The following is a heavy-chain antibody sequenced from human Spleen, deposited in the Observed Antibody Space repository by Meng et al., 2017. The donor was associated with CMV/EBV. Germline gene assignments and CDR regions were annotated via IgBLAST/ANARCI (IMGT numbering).Heavy chain of an antibody. CDR3: AGVGYCSGTTCYTGDYSSSRHFDY. D-gene: IGHD6-13*01. CDR2: ILPIFGTT. Sequence: SWGRQAPGQGLEWMGGILPIFGTTNYVPKFQGRVTITTDASTGTVYMELSNLRSEDTAMYHCAGVGYCSGTTCYTGDYSSSRHFDYWGQGTLVTVSS. J-gene: IGHJ4*02. V-gene: IGHV1-69*05.